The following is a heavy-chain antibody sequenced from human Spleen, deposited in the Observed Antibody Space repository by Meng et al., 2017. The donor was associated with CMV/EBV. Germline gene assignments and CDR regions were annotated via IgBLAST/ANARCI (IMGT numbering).Heavy chain of an antibody. D-gene: IGHD3-22*01. V-gene: IGHV1-18*01. Sequence: CKASGYTFTSYGISWVRQAPGQGLEWMGWISAYNGNTNYAQKLQGRVTMTTDTSTSTVYMELRSLRSDDTAVYYCARDRTMIVDFDYWGQGTLVTVSS. CDR2: ISAYNGNT. CDR1: GYTFTSYG. CDR3: ARDRTMIVDFDY. J-gene: IGHJ4*02.